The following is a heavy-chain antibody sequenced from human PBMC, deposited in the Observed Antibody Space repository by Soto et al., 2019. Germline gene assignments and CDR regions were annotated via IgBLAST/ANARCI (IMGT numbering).Heavy chain of an antibody. J-gene: IGHJ5*02. CDR2: ISVSAST. V-gene: IGHV4-59*01. Sequence: QVQLQESGPGLVMPSETLSLTCTVSGDSIRASYWSWVRQPPGKGLEWIGYISVSASTKYNPSLKSRIPMSPDTHKNQFSLRLTSVTAADTAFYYCARSGTYSGYDPIYFGLWGQGTLVTVSS. D-gene: IGHD5-12*01. CDR1: GDSIRASY. CDR3: ARSGTYSGYDPIYFGL.